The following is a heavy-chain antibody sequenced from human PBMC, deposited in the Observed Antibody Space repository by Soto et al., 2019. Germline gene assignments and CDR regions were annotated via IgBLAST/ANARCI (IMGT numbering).Heavy chain of an antibody. Sequence: QVQLVQSGAEVKKPGASVKVSCKASGYTFTSYGISWVRQAPGQGLEWMGWISAYNGNTNYAQKLQGRVTMTTDTSTSTAHMELRSLRSDDTAVYYCARDAFIFSHYDILTGYGPYYFDYWGQGTLVTVSS. CDR1: GYTFTSYG. V-gene: IGHV1-18*01. D-gene: IGHD3-9*01. CDR3: ARDAFIFSHYDILTGYGPYYFDY. J-gene: IGHJ4*02. CDR2: ISAYNGNT.